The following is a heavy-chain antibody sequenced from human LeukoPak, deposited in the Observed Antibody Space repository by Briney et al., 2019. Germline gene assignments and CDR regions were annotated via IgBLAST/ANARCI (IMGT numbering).Heavy chain of an antibody. J-gene: IGHJ3*02. V-gene: IGHV4-61*01. CDR1: GGSISSGSYY. Sequence: PSQTLSLTCTVSGGSISSGSYYWSWIRQPPGKGLEWIGYIYYSGSTSYNPSLKSRGTISVDTSKKQFSLKLSSVTAADTAFYYCARYIVSYPHDAFDIWGQGTMVTVSS. CDR3: ARYIVSYPHDAFDI. CDR2: IYYSGST. D-gene: IGHD1-26*01.